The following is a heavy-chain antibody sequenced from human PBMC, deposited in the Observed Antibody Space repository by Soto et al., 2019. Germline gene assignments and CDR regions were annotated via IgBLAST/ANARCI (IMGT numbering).Heavy chain of an antibody. CDR3: ARAHTYCYDISGYSKQSFHVDS. V-gene: IGHV4-31*03. CDR2: ISYSASS. CDR1: TGSTSSGGNY. J-gene: IGHJ4*02. D-gene: IGHD3-22*01. Sequence: TLSLTCNLSTGSTSSGGNYWNWTRQVPGRGLEWIGYISYSASSFYNPSLECRVSVSIDTSGNQFSLKLSSMTAADTAVYFCARAHTYCYDISGYSKQSFHVDSWGQGTLVTVSS.